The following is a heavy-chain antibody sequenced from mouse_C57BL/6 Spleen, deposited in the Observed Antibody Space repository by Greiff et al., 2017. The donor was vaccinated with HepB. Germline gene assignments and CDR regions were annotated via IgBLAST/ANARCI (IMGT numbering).Heavy chain of an antibody. J-gene: IGHJ3*01. CDR1: GFTFSDYY. D-gene: IGHD1-1*01. CDR2: ISNGGGST. CDR3: ARPYYGSSYAWFAY. Sequence: EVQLVESGGGLVQPGGSLKLSCAASGFTFSDYYMYWVRQTPEKRLEWVAYISNGGGSTYYPDTVKGRFTISRDNAKNTLYLQMSRLKSEDTAMYYCARPYYGSSYAWFAYWGQGTLVTVSA. V-gene: IGHV5-12*01.